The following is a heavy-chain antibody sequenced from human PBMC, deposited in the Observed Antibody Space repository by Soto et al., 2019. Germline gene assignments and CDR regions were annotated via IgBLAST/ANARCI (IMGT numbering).Heavy chain of an antibody. J-gene: IGHJ5*02. CDR1: GYTFTSYG. D-gene: IGHD3-3*01. Sequence: ASVKVSCKASGYTFTSYGISWVRQAPGQGREWMGWISAYNGNTNYAQKLQGRVTMTTDTSTSTAYMELRSLRSAATAVYYCARWRGTGRYNWFDPWGQGTLVTVSS. CDR3: ARWRGTGRYNWFDP. CDR2: ISAYNGNT. V-gene: IGHV1-18*04.